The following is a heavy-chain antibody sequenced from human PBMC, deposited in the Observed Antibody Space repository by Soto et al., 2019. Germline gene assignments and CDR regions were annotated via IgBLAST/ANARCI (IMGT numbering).Heavy chain of an antibody. J-gene: IGHJ5*02. D-gene: IGHD3-3*01. Sequence: QVQLQESGPGLVKPSETLSLTCTVSGGSISTYYWTWIRQPPGKGLEWIGYVHYSGTTNYNPSLKSRVPMSVDTSNNQVSLELRSVTAADTAVYDCARGKVIGPWGQGTLVTVSS. CDR3: ARGKVIGP. V-gene: IGHV4-59*01. CDR1: GGSISTYY. CDR2: VHYSGTT.